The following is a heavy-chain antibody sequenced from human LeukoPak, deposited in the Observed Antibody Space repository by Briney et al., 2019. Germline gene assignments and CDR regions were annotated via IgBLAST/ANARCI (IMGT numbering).Heavy chain of an antibody. D-gene: IGHD4-23*01. CDR2: ISWNSGSI. J-gene: IGHJ2*01. CDR1: GFTFDDYA. Sequence: SLRLSCAASGFTFDDYAMHWVRQAPGKGLEWVSGISWNSGSIGCADSVKGRFTISRDNAKNSLYLQMNSLRAEDTALYYCAKALTTVGYWYFDLWGRGTLVTVSS. V-gene: IGHV3-9*01. CDR3: AKALTTVGYWYFDL.